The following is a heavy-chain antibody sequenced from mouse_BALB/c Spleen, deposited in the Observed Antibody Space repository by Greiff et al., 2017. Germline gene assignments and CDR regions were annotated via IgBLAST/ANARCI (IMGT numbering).Heavy chain of an antibody. CDR2: ISDGGSYT. CDR3: AREVITEMDY. V-gene: IGHV5-4*02. J-gene: IGHJ4*01. D-gene: IGHD2-4*01. Sequence: EVKLMESGGGLVKPGGSLKLSCAASGFTFSDYYMYWVRQTPEKRLEWVATISDGGSYTYYPDSVKGRFTISRDNAKNNLYLQMSSLKSEDTAMYYCAREVITEMDYWGQGTSVTVSS. CDR1: GFTFSDYY.